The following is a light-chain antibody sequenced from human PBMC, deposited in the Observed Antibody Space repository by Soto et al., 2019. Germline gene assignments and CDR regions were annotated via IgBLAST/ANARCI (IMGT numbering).Light chain of an antibody. CDR3: MQATQFPRT. CDR1: QSLVHADGSTY. Sequence: DIVMTQSPLSSPVTLGQPASISCRSSQSLVHADGSTYLSWLQQRPGQPPRLLIYKISNRLSGVPDRFSGSGAGTYFTLKISRVEAEDVGVYYCMQATQFPRTFGQGTMVEIK. J-gene: IGKJ1*01. V-gene: IGKV2-24*01. CDR2: KIS.